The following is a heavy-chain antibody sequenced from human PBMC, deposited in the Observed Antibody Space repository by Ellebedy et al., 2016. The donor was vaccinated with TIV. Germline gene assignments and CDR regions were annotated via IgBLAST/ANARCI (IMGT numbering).Heavy chain of an antibody. Sequence: SETLSLXXTVSGGSISSYYWSWIRQPPGKGLEWIGYIYYSGSTNYNPSLKSRVTISVDTSKNQFSLKLSSVTAADTAVYYCARDSERSYPRYYYGMDVWGQGTTVTVSS. CDR1: GGSISSYY. CDR3: ARDSERSYPRYYYGMDV. D-gene: IGHD3-16*02. V-gene: IGHV4-59*01. J-gene: IGHJ6*02. CDR2: IYYSGST.